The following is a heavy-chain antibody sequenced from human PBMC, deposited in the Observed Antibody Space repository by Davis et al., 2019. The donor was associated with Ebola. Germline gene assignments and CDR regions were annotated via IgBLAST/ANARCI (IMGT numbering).Heavy chain of an antibody. CDR3: ARGGGFWSGDNWFDP. J-gene: IGHJ5*02. D-gene: IGHD3-3*01. V-gene: IGHV4-34*01. CDR1: GGSFSGYY. CDR2: INHSGST. Sequence: MPSETLSLTCPVYGGSFSGYYWSWIRQPPGKGLEWIGEINHSGSTNYNPSLKSRVTISIDTSKNQFSLKLSSVTAADTAVYYCARGGGFWSGDNWFDPWGQGTLVTVSS.